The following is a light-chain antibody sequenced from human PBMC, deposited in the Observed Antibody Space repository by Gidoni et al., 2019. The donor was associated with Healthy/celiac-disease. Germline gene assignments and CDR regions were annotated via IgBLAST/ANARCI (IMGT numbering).Light chain of an antibody. J-gene: IGKJ5*01. CDR2: DAS. Sequence: EIVLTQSPATLSLSPGERATLSCRASQSVSSSLAWYQQKPGHAPRTLIYDASNRATGLPAGFSGSGSGTDFTLTISSLEPEDFAVYYCQQRSNWPPITFXXXTRLEIK. CDR3: QQRSNWPPIT. CDR1: QSVSSS. V-gene: IGKV3-11*01.